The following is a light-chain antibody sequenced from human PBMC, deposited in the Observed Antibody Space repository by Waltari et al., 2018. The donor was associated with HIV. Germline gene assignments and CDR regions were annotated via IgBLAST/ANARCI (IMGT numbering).Light chain of an antibody. CDR1: DTGRKG. Sequence: SYVLTQPPSVSVAPGTTARITCEGDDTGRKGVPGYQQKSGQAPMLVIYYDSGRPSGSPERFSGSNSGNTATLTISRVEAGDEADYYCQVWSSSRDHPYVFGTATKVTVL. V-gene: IGLV3-21*04. CDR3: QVWSSSRDHPYV. CDR2: YDS. J-gene: IGLJ1*01.